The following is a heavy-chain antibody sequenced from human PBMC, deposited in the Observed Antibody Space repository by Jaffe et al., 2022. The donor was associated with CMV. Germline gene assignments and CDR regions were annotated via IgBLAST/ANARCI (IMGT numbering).Heavy chain of an antibody. CDR1: GFTFSDYY. Sequence: QVQLVESGGGLVKPGGSLRLSCAASGFTFSDYYMSWIRQAPGKGLEWVSYISSSGSTIYYADSVKGRFTISRDNAKNSLYLQMNSLRAEDTAVYYCARDSSGLTPPNIAVAGTPDAFDIWGQGTMVTVSS. CDR2: ISSSGSTI. CDR3: ARDSSGLTPPNIAVAGTPDAFDI. J-gene: IGHJ3*02. D-gene: IGHD6-19*01. V-gene: IGHV3-11*01.